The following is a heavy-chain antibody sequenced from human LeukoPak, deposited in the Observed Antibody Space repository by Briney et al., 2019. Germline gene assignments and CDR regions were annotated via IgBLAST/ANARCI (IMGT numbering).Heavy chain of an antibody. J-gene: IGHJ3*02. V-gene: IGHV3-7*01. Sequence: PGGSLRLSCAASGFTFSSSWMTWVRQAPGKGLEWVANIKQDGSEKYYVDSVKGRFTISRDNAKDSLYLQMNSLRAEDTAVYYCARADVAGAFDIWGQGTMVTVSS. CDR2: IKQDGSEK. CDR3: ARADVAGAFDI. CDR1: GFTFSSSW.